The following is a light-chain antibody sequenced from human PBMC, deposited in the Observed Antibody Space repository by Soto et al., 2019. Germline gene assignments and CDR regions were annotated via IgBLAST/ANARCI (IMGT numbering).Light chain of an antibody. Sequence: QSALTQPRSVSGSPGQSVTISCTGSSSDVGGSNFVSWYQQHPVKAPKLVIYDVTKRPSGVPDRFSGSKSGNTASLTISGLQAEDEADYYCCSYAGNSLGVFGGGTKLTVL. CDR1: SSDVGGSNF. CDR3: CSYAGNSLGV. J-gene: IGLJ3*02. V-gene: IGLV2-11*01. CDR2: DVT.